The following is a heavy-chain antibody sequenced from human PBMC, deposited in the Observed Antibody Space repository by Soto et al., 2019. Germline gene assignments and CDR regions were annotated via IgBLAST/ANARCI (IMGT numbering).Heavy chain of an antibody. CDR1: GFTFRDYA. CDR3: TREGAYTSPPYYYFYAMDV. CDR2: MRAKAFGGTT. V-gene: IGHV3-49*04. D-gene: IGHD2-2*01. J-gene: IGHJ6*01. Sequence: PGGSLRLSCKGSGFTFRDYAISWVRQAPGKGLQWVGFMRAKAFGGTTEYATFVKGRFTISRDDSKSVAYLQMNSLETEGTAVYYCTREGAYTSPPYYYFYAMDVWGQGTRVTVSS.